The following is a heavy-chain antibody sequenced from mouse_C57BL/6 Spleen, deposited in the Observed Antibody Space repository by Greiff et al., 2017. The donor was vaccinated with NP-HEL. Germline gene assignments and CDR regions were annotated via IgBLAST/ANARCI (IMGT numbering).Heavy chain of an antibody. CDR1: GFTFSSYA. J-gene: IGHJ1*03. CDR2: ISSGGDYI. Sequence: EVMLVESGEGLVKPGGSLKLSCAASGFTFSSYAMSWVRQTPEKRLEWVAYISSGGDYIYYADTVKGRFTISRDNARNTLYLQMSSLKSEDTAMYYCTRDVSSYRWYFDVWGTGTTVTVSS. D-gene: IGHD1-1*01. CDR3: TRDVSSYRWYFDV. V-gene: IGHV5-9-1*02.